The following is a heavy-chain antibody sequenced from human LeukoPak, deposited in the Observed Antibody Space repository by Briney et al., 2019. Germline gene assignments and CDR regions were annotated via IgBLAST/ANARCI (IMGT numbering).Heavy chain of an antibody. CDR3: AKGRSGWYVLDY. CDR1: GFTFDDYT. J-gene: IGHJ4*02. D-gene: IGHD6-19*01. CDR2: ISWDGVST. V-gene: IGHV3-43*01. Sequence: PGGSLRLSCAASGFTFDDYTMHGVRQAPGKGLEWVSLISWDGVSTHYADSVKGRFTISRDNNKNSLYLQMNGLRTEDTALYYCAKGRSGWYVLDYWGQGTLVTVSS.